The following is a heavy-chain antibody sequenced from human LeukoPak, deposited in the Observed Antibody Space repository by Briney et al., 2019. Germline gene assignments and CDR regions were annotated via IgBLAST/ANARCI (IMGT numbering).Heavy chain of an antibody. CDR2: IKQDGSEK. Sequence: GGSLRLSCAASGFTSTTYGMHWVRQAPGKGLEWVASIKQDGSEKYYVDSVKGRFTISRDNAKSSLYLQMNSLRAEDTALYYCARHSPLWGYWGQGTLVTVSS. D-gene: IGHD7-27*01. J-gene: IGHJ4*02. CDR1: GFTSTTYG. V-gene: IGHV3-7*04. CDR3: ARHSPLWGY.